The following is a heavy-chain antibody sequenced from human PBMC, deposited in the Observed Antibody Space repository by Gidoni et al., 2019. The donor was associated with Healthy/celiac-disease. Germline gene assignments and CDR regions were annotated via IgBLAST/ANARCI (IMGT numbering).Heavy chain of an antibody. J-gene: IGHJ4*02. Sequence: QLQLQESGPGLVKPSETLSLTCTVPGGSISSSSYYWGWIRQPPGKGLEWIGSIYYSGSPYSNPSLKSRVTISVDTSKNQFSLKLSSVTAADTAVYYCARIGGVIGRFDYWGQGTLVTVSS. D-gene: IGHD3-16*02. CDR1: GGSISSSSYY. CDR2: IYYSGSP. CDR3: ARIGGVIGRFDY. V-gene: IGHV4-39*01.